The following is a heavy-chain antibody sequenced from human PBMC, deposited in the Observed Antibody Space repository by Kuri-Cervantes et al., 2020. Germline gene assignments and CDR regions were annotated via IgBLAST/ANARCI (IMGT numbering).Heavy chain of an antibody. Sequence: ASVKVSCKASGYTFTSYDINWVRQATGQGLEWMGWMNPNSGSTGYAQSFQGRVTMTRNTSISTAYMELSSLRSEDTAVYYCARAPNTLMFGGGHNWFDPWGQGTLVTVSS. CDR2: MNPNSGST. D-gene: IGHD3-16*01. V-gene: IGHV1-8*01. CDR1: GYTFTSYD. CDR3: ARAPNTLMFGGGHNWFDP. J-gene: IGHJ5*02.